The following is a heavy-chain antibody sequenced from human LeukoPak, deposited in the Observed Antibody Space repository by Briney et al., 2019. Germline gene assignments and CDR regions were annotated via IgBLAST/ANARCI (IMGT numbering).Heavy chain of an antibody. CDR2: ISYDGSNK. CDR3: AKYTAMVTEYYYYGMDV. D-gene: IGHD5-18*01. Sequence: GGSLRLSCAASGFTFSSYGMHWVRQAPGKGLKWVAVISYDGSNKYYADSVKGRFTISRDNSKNTLYLQMNSLRAEDTAVYYCAKYTAMVTEYYYYGMDVWGQGTTVTVSS. CDR1: GFTFSSYG. V-gene: IGHV3-30*18. J-gene: IGHJ6*02.